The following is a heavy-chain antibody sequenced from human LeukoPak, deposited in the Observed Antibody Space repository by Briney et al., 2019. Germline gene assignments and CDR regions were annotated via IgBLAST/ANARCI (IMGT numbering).Heavy chain of an antibody. CDR2: IYWNDDK. V-gene: IGHV2-5*01. Sequence: SGPTLVNPTQTLTLTCTFSGFSLSTSVVGVGWIRQPPGKALEWLAPIYWNDDKRYSPSLKSRLTITKDTSKNQVVLTMTTMDPVDTATYYCARENSGSYYNYYYYYMDVWGKGTTVTVSS. CDR1: GFSLSTSVVG. CDR3: ARENSGSYYNYYYYYMDV. D-gene: IGHD3-10*01. J-gene: IGHJ6*03.